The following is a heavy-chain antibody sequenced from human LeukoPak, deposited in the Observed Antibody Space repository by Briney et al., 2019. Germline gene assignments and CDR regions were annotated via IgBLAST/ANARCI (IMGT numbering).Heavy chain of an antibody. CDR2: ISSSSSTI. CDR3: ARKLYGGNSPWYFDL. D-gene: IGHD4-23*01. CDR1: GFTFSSYS. Sequence: GGSLRLSCAASGFTFSSYSMNWVRQAPGKGLEWVSYISSSSSTIYYADSVKGRFTISRDNAKNSLYLQMNSLRAEDTAVYYCARKLYGGNSPWYFDLWGRGTLVTVSS. J-gene: IGHJ2*01. V-gene: IGHV3-48*04.